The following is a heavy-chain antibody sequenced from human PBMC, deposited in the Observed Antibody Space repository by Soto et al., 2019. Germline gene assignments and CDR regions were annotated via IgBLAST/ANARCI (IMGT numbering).Heavy chain of an antibody. CDR1: GDTFTDYY. Sequence: QVQLMQSGAEVKKPGASVKVSCKASGDTFTDYYIHWVRQAPGQGLEWMGTVNPSGGHTTYAQHFLGRVTMTRDTSTSTLYMELTSLTSDDTAVYYCARGGHVVLVTAAVDYWGQGTLVTVSS. J-gene: IGHJ4*02. D-gene: IGHD2-21*02. V-gene: IGHV1-46*01. CDR2: VNPSGGHT. CDR3: ARGGHVVLVTAAVDY.